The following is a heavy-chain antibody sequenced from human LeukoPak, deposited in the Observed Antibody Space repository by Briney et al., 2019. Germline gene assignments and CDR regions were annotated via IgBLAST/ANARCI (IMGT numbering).Heavy chain of an antibody. CDR3: AKDPHTGYSFAY. D-gene: IGHD5-18*01. CDR1: GFTFSSYA. Sequence: GGSLRLSCPASGFTFSSYAMSWVRQAPGKGLGWVSSLSGSGGSTYYADSVKGRFTISRDNSKNTLYLQMNSLRVEDTAVYYCAKDPHTGYSFAYWGQGTLVTVSS. V-gene: IGHV3-23*01. CDR2: LSGSGGST. J-gene: IGHJ4*02.